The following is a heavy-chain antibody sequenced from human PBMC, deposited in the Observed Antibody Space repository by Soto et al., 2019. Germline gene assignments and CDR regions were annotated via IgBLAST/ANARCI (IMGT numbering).Heavy chain of an antibody. CDR1: GGTFYTYT. V-gene: IGHV1-69*15. D-gene: IGHD5-18*01. J-gene: IGHJ4*02. Sequence: QVQLVQSGAEVRKPGSSVQVSCKASGGTFYTYTFSWVRQAPGQGLEWMGSITPIYPTTNYAEKFQGRLTVTADGPTSTAYMELSSLTSDDTAVYYCARIPRYSFPTSDDLDSWGQGTLVTVSS. CDR2: ITPIYPTT. CDR3: ARIPRYSFPTSDDLDS.